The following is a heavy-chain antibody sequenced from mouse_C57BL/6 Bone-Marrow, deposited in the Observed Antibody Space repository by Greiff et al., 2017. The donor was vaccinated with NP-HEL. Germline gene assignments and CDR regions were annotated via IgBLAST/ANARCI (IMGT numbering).Heavy chain of an antibody. CDR3: ARFEKRIRPLFDY. J-gene: IGHJ3*01. V-gene: IGHV1-81*01. Sequence: VQLQQSGAELARPGASVKLSCKASGYTFTSYGISWVKQRTGQGLEWIGEIYPRSGNTYYNEKFKGKATLTADKSSSTAYMELRSLTSEDSAVYFCARFEKRIRPLFDYWGQGTPVTVSA. D-gene: IGHD5-2*01. CDR2: IYPRSGNT. CDR1: GYTFTSYG.